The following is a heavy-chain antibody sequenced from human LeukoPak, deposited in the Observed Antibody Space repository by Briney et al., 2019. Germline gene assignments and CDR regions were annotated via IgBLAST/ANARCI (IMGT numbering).Heavy chain of an antibody. D-gene: IGHD5-18*01. V-gene: IGHV1-69*05. CDR1: GGTFSSYA. CDR3: ASKKKRGYSYGHDY. CDR2: IIPIFGTA. Sequence: ASVKVSCKASGGTFSSYAISWVRQAPGQGLEWMGRIIPIFGTANYAQKFQGRVTITTDESTSTAYMELSSLRSEDTAVYYCASKKKRGYSYGHDYWGQGTLVTVSS. J-gene: IGHJ4*02.